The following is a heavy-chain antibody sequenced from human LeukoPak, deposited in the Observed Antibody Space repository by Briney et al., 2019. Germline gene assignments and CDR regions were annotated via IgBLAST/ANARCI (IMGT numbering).Heavy chain of an antibody. V-gene: IGHV3-23*01. CDR2: TSGSGGST. CDR1: GFTFSSYA. Sequence: GGSLRLSCAASGFTFSSYAMSWVRQAPGKGLEWVSATSGSGGSTYYADSVKGRFTISRDNSKNTLYLQMNSLRAEDTAVYYCAKNYGSGSSRDYWGQGTLVTVSS. J-gene: IGHJ4*02. D-gene: IGHD3-10*01. CDR3: AKNYGSGSSRDY.